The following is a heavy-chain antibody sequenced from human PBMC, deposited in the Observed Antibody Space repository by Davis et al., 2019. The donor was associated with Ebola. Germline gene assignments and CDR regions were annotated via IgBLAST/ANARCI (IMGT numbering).Heavy chain of an antibody. CDR3: ARDRAYSYGPPPYYYGMDV. CDR2: TNPNSGNT. CDR1: GYTFTGYD. J-gene: IGHJ6*02. D-gene: IGHD5-18*01. Sequence: ASVQVSCKASGYTFTGYDINWVRQATGQGLEWMGWTNPNSGNTGYAQKFQGRVTMTRENSMSTAYMELSSLRDEDTAVYYCARDRAYSYGPPPYYYGMDVWGQGTTVTVSS. V-gene: IGHV1-8*01.